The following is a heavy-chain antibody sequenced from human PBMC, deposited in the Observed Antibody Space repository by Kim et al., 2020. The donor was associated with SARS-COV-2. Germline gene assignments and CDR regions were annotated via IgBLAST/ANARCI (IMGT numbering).Heavy chain of an antibody. D-gene: IGHD5-12*01. CDR3: ARQYSGYGPDY. Sequence: SETLSLTCTVSGGSISSYYWSWIRQPPGKGLEWIGYIYYSGSTNYNPSLKSRVTISVDTSKNQFSLKLSSVTAADTAVYYCARQYSGYGPDYWGQGTLVTVSS. V-gene: IGHV4-59*13. CDR1: GGSISSYY. J-gene: IGHJ4*02. CDR2: IYYSGST.